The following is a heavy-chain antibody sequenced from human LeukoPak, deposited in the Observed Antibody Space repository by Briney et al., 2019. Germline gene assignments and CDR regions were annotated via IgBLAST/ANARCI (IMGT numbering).Heavy chain of an antibody. V-gene: IGHV4-4*02. Sequence: SGTLSLTCAVSGGSISSSNWWSWVRQPPGKGLEWIGEIYHSGGTNYNPSLKSRVTISVDKSKNQFSLKLTSVTAADTAVYYCGSRRTAMFGVIKGPIDYWGQGTLVTVSS. CDR1: GGSISSSNW. CDR2: IYHSGGT. D-gene: IGHD3-3*01. J-gene: IGHJ4*02. CDR3: GSRRTAMFGVIKGPIDY.